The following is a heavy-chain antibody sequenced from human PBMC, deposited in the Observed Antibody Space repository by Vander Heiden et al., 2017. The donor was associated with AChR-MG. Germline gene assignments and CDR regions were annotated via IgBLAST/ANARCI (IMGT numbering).Heavy chain of an antibody. V-gene: IGHV1-2*02. CDR3: ARGGRFLEWLFKNWFDP. Sequence: QVQLVQSGAEVKKPGASVKVSCKASGYTFTGYYMHWVRQAPGQGLEWMGWINPNSGGTNYAQKFQGRVTMTRDTSISTAYMELSRLGSDDTAVYYCARGGRFLEWLFKNWFDPWGQGTLVTVSS. J-gene: IGHJ5*02. CDR2: INPNSGGT. CDR1: GYTFTGYY. D-gene: IGHD3-3*01.